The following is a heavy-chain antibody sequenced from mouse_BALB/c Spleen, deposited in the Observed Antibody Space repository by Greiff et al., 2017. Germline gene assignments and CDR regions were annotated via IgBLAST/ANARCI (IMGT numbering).Heavy chain of an antibody. Sequence: VQLQQSGTVLARPGASVKMSCKASGYSFTSYWMHWVKQRPGQGLEWIGAIYPGNSDTSYNQKFKGKAKLTAVTSASTAYMELSSLTNEDSAVYYCTRGSLYDGYPYWYFDVWGAGTTVTVSS. CDR3: TRGSLYDGYPYWYFDV. CDR2: IYPGNSDT. V-gene: IGHV1-5*01. J-gene: IGHJ1*01. CDR1: GYSFTSYW. D-gene: IGHD2-3*01.